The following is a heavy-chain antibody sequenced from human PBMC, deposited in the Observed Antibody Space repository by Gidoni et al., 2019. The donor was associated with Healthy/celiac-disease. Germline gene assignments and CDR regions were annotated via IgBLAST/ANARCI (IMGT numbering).Heavy chain of an antibody. V-gene: IGHV1-69*06. CDR2: IIPIFGTA. CDR3: AIGYCSSTSCYRWLYYYYMDV. Sequence: QVQLVQSGAEVKKPGSSVKVSCKASGGTFSSYAISWVRQAPGQGLEWMGGIIPIFGTANYAQKFQGRVTITADKSTSTAYMELSSLRSEDTAVYYCAIGYCSSTSCYRWLYYYYMDVWGKGTTVTVSS. CDR1: GGTFSSYA. J-gene: IGHJ6*03. D-gene: IGHD2-2*01.